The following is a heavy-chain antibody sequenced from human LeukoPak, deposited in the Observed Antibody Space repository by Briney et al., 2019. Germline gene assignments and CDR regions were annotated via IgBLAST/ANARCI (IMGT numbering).Heavy chain of an antibody. V-gene: IGHV4-59*01. CDR2: IYYSGST. Sequence: SEALSLTCTVSGGSISSYYWSWIRQPPGKGLEWIGYIYYSGSTNYNPSLKSRVTISVDTSKNQFSLKLSSVTAADTAVYYCAGDLPYFDYWGQGTLVTVSS. J-gene: IGHJ4*02. CDR1: GGSISSYY. CDR3: AGDLPYFDY.